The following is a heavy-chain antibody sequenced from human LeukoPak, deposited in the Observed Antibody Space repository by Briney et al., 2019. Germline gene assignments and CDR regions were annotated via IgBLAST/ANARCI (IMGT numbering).Heavy chain of an antibody. D-gene: IGHD4-17*01. CDR1: GFTFSSYG. Sequence: GRSLRLSCAASGFTFSSYGMHWVRQAPGKGLEWVAVIWYDGSNKYYADPVKGRFTISRDNSKNTLYLQMNSLRAEDTAVYYCARFYGDYAPLDYWGQGTLVTVSS. J-gene: IGHJ4*02. V-gene: IGHV3-33*01. CDR2: IWYDGSNK. CDR3: ARFYGDYAPLDY.